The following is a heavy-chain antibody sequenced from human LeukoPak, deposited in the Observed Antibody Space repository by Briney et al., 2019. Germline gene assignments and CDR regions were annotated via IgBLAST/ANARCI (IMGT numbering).Heavy chain of an antibody. CDR2: INSDGSST. Sequence: GGSLRLSCAASGFTFSSYWMHWVRQAPGKGLVWVSRINSDGSSTSYADSVKGRFTISRDNAKNTLYLQMNSLRAEDTAVYYCASSGLRLDNWFDPWGQGTLVTVSS. CDR1: GFTFSSYW. CDR3: ASSGLRLDNWFDP. D-gene: IGHD5-12*01. J-gene: IGHJ5*02. V-gene: IGHV3-74*01.